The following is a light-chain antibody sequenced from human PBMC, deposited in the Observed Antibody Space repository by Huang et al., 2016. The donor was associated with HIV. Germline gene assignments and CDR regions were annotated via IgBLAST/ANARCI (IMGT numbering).Light chain of an antibody. CDR3: QQYYSSLMFS. V-gene: IGKV4-1*01. CDR2: WAS. J-gene: IGKJ2*03. Sequence: DIVMTQSPDSLAVSLGERATINCKSSHSVLDSSDNRNYLAWYQKGPGPPPKLLIHWASIRESGVPDRFSGSVSGTDFTLTISSLQAEDVAVYYCQQYYSSLMFSFGQGTRVEIK. CDR1: HSVLDSSDNRNY.